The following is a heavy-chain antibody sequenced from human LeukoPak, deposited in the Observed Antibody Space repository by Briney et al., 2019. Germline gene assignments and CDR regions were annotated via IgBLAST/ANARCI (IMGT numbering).Heavy chain of an antibody. Sequence: ASVTVSCKASGYTFTSYYMHWVRQAPGQGLDWMGIINPSGGSTSYAQKFQGRVTMTRDTSTSTVYMELSSLRSEDTAVYYCARDGGGASSGWSDYYYYGMDVWGQGTTVTVSS. CDR2: INPSGGST. CDR1: GYTFTSYY. CDR3: ARDGGGASSGWSDYYYYGMDV. D-gene: IGHD6-19*01. J-gene: IGHJ6*02. V-gene: IGHV1-46*01.